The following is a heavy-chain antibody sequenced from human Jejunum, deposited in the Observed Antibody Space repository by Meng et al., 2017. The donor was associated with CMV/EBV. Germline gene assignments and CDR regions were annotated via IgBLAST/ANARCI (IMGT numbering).Heavy chain of an antibody. D-gene: IGHD3-22*01. J-gene: IGHJ4*02. V-gene: IGHV3-23*01. CDR2: INGGGTST. CDR1: FSFSSHA. CDR3: AKYYDNSGYYLYRTIDY. Sequence: FSFSSHAMSWVRRAPGKGLAWVSSINGGGTSTYSADSVKGRFTISRDNSKNTLYLQMNSLRVGDTAIYYCAKYYDNSGYYLYRTIDYWGQGTLVTVSS.